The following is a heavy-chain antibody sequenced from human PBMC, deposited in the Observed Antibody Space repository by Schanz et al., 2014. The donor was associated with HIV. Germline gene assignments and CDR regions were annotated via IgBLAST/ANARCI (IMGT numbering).Heavy chain of an antibody. CDR3: ARDSSNYAPDY. V-gene: IGHV1-8*01. J-gene: IGHJ4*02. CDR1: GYTFTSYD. CDR2: MNPHSGNT. D-gene: IGHD4-4*01. Sequence: QVQLVQSGAEVKKPGASVKVSCKASGYTFTSYDINWVRQATGQGLEWMGWMNPHSGNTGYAKRFQGRVSMTSNISINTVYMELTSLRSEDTAVYYCARDSSNYAPDYWGQGTLVTVSS.